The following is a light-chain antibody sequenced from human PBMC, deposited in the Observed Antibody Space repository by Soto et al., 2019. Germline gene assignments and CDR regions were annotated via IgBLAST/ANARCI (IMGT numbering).Light chain of an antibody. CDR1: QSVSSSY. V-gene: IGKV3-20*01. Sequence: EIVLTQSPGTLSLSPGERATLSCRASQSVSSSYLAWYQQKPGQAPRLLIYGASSRATGIPDRFSGSGSGTDLTLTIIRLEPEDFAVYYCQQYCSSPPITFGQGTRLEIK. CDR2: GAS. J-gene: IGKJ5*01. CDR3: QQYCSSPPIT.